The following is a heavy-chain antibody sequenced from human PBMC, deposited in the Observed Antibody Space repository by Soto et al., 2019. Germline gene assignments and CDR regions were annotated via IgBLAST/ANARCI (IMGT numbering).Heavy chain of an antibody. D-gene: IGHD2-2*01. CDR2: IYYSGST. V-gene: IGHV4-39*01. J-gene: IGHJ6*02. Sequence: QLQLQESGPRLVKPSETLSLTCSVSGGSISSSSYSWGWIRQPPGKGLEWIGTIYYSGSTHYNPSLGGRVAISAATPNNQLSLRLSSVTAADTAVYYCGRQPGHCGSTTCFGYYSVDVWGQGTTVTV. CDR1: GGSISSSSYS. CDR3: GRQPGHCGSTTCFGYYSVDV.